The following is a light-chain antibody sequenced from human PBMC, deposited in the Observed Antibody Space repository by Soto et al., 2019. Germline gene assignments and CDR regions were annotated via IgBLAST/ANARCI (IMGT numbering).Light chain of an antibody. CDR3: QQYYSTPLT. Sequence: DIVMTQSPDSLAVSLGERATINCNSSQSVLYSSNNKNYLAWYQQKPGQPPKLLIYWASTRESGVPDRFSGSGSGTDFTLTISSLQAEDVAVYYCQQYYSTPLTFGQGTKVDIK. CDR2: WAS. V-gene: IGKV4-1*01. CDR1: QSVLYSSNNKNY. J-gene: IGKJ1*01.